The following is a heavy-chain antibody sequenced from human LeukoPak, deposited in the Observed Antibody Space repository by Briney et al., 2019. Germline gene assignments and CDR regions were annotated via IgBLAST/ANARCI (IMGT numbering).Heavy chain of an antibody. CDR2: IIPIFGTA. D-gene: IGHD6-13*01. J-gene: IGHJ4*02. CDR3: ASPPRTAAAGTPLGASGAFDI. CDR1: GGTFSSYA. V-gene: IGHV1-69*13. Sequence: ASVKVSCKASGGTFSSYAISWVRQAPGQGLEWMGGIIPIFGTANYAQKFQGRVTITADESTSTAYMELSSLRSEDTAVYYCASPPRTAAAGTPLGASGAFDIWGQGTLVTVSS.